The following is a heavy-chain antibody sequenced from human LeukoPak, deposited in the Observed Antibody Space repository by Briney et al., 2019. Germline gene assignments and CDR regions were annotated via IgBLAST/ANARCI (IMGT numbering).Heavy chain of an antibody. CDR1: GGSISSYY. V-gene: IGHV4-59*01. D-gene: IGHD3-22*01. J-gene: IGHJ2*01. CDR3: ARTQDYYDTTGSRFRFLDV. CDR2: VFYIGTT. Sequence: SETLSLTCSVSGGSISSYYWSWIRQPPGKGLEWIGYVFYIGTTTYNPSLKSRVSISLETSSNRFSLRLSSVTAADTAIYYCARTQDYYDTTGSRFRFLDVWGRGTLVRVSA.